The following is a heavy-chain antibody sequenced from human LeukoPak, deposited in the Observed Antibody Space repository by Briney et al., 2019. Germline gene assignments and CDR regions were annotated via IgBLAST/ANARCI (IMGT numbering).Heavy chain of an antibody. CDR1: GFTFSSYW. CDR2: IKQDGSEK. D-gene: IGHD3-10*01. CDR3: ARAPYYYGSGSDAFDI. Sequence: GGSLRLSCAASGFTFSSYWMSWVRQAPGKGLEWVVNIKQDGSEKYYVDSVKGRFTISRDNAKNSLYLQMNSLRAEDTAVYYCARAPYYYGSGSDAFDIWGQGTMVTVSS. J-gene: IGHJ3*02. V-gene: IGHV3-7*01.